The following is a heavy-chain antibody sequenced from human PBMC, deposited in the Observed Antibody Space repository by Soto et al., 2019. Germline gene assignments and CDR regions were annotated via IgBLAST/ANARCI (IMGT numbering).Heavy chain of an antibody. CDR3: AKEDDFWSGYLAY. D-gene: IGHD3-3*01. CDR2: MFYSGST. Sequence: SVIMRIPCTVSYGSISEPYCRCIRQPPGKGLELIGYMFYSGSTNYNPSLKSRVTISVDTSKNQFSLKLSSVTAADTAMYYCAKEDDFWSGYLAYWGHGILVTGSS. CDR1: YGSISEPY. J-gene: IGHJ4*01. V-gene: IGHV4-59*11.